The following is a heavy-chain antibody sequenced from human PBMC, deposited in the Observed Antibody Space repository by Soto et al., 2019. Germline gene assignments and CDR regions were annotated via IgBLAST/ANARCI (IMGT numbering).Heavy chain of an antibody. Sequence: SETLSLTCTVSGGSISSYYWSWIRQPPGKGLEWIGYIYYSGSTNYNPSLKSRVTISVDTSKNQFSLKLSSVTAADTAVYYCARQDWVVPADGTVTTAYYYYMDVWGKGTTVTVSS. V-gene: IGHV4-59*08. CDR2: IYYSGST. D-gene: IGHD2-2*01. CDR3: ARQDWVVPADGTVTTAYYYYMDV. J-gene: IGHJ6*03. CDR1: GGSISSYY.